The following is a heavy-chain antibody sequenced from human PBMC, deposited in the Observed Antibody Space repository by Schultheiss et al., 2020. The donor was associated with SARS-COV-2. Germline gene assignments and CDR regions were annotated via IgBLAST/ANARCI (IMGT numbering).Heavy chain of an antibody. CDR3: AKSPPSVLGYFDY. CDR1: GFTFNTYA. CDR2: LSRSGVTT. J-gene: IGHJ4*02. Sequence: GESLKISCAASGFTFNTYAMSWVRQAPGKGLEWVSSLSRSGVTTYYADSVRGRLTISRDNSKNTLYLHMNSLRAEDTAVYYCAKSPPSVLGYFDYWCQGTLVTVSS. V-gene: IGHV3-23*01. D-gene: IGHD2-2*01.